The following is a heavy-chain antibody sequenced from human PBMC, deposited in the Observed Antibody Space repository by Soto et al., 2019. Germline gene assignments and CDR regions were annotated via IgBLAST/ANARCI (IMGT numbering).Heavy chain of an antibody. D-gene: IGHD6-6*01. Sequence: GEFLKISCAASGFTFSSYAMSWVRQAPGKGLEWVSAISGSGGSTYYADSVKGRFTISRDNSKNTLYLQMNSLRAEDTAVYYCAKDPPYSSSSEGDFDYWGQGTLVTVSS. J-gene: IGHJ4*02. CDR3: AKDPPYSSSSEGDFDY. CDR2: ISGSGGST. V-gene: IGHV3-23*01. CDR1: GFTFSSYA.